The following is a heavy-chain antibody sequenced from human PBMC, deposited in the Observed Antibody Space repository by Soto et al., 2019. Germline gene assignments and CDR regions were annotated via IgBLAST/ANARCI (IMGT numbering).Heavy chain of an antibody. CDR2: ISYDGSNK. D-gene: IGHD2-15*01. CDR3: AKDASYCSGGSCYSGWFDP. V-gene: IGHV3-30*18. Sequence: QVQLVESGGGVVQPGRSLRLSCAASGFTFSSYGMHWVRQAPGKGLEWVAVISYDGSNKYYADSVKGRFTISRDNYKNTLYLQMNSLRAEDTAVYYCAKDASYCSGGSCYSGWFDPWGQGTLVTVSS. CDR1: GFTFSSYG. J-gene: IGHJ5*02.